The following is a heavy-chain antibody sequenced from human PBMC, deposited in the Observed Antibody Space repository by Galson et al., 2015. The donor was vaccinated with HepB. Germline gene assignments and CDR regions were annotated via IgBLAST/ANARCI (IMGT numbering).Heavy chain of an antibody. CDR3: AREDGYDILTGYYNVRGLWFDP. CDR2: IIPILGIA. CDR1: GGTFSSYA. Sequence: SVKVSCKASGGTFSSYATSWVRQAPGQGLEWMGRIIPILGIANYAQKFQGRVTITADKSTSTAYMELSSLRSEDTAVYYCAREDGYDILTGYYNVRGLWFDPWGQGTLVTVSS. J-gene: IGHJ5*02. V-gene: IGHV1-69*04. D-gene: IGHD3-9*01.